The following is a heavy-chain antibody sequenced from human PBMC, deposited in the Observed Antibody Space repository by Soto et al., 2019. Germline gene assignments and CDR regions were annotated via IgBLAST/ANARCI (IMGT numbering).Heavy chain of an antibody. D-gene: IGHD6-25*01. CDR2: IYYSGST. V-gene: IGHV4-31*03. CDR1: GGSISSVGHY. CDR3: ARESGGYDSSTRYGLDV. Sequence: ASETLSLTCSVSGGSISSVGHYWTWIRQQPGKGLEWIGYIYYSGSTDYNPSLKSRVTISVDRSKNQFSLNLSSVTAADTAIYYCARESGGYDSSTRYGLDVWGQGTTVTVSS. J-gene: IGHJ6*02.